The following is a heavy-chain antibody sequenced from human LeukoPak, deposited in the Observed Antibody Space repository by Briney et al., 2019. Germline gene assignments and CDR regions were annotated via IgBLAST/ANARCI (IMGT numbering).Heavy chain of an antibody. CDR3: ARVAGDDY. V-gene: IGHV3-23*01. J-gene: IGHJ4*02. CDR2: ISGSVGGT. Sequence: GGSLRPSCAPSGVTFSGDAMSAVRQAPGRGLGWVSAISGSVGGTSYADSVKGRFTISRDNSKNTLYLQMNSLRAEDTAVYYCARVAGDDYWGQGTLVTVSS. D-gene: IGHD3-10*01. CDR1: GVTFSGDA.